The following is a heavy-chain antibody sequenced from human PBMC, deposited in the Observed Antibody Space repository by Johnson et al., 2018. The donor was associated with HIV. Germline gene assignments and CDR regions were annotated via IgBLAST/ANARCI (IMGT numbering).Heavy chain of an antibody. CDR2: IRYDVSNK. CDR1: GFTFSNYG. Sequence: QVQLVESGGGVVQPGRSLRLSCAASGFTFSNYGMHWARQAPGKGLEWVAFIRYDVSNKYYADSVKGRFTISIDNSKITLSLQLNSLSAEDTAIYYCATLWFGEVSVYDAFDVWGRGTMVTVSS. CDR3: ATLWFGEVSVYDAFDV. J-gene: IGHJ3*01. V-gene: IGHV3-30*02. D-gene: IGHD3-10*01.